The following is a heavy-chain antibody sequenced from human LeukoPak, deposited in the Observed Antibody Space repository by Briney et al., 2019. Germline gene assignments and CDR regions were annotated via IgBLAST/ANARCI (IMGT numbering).Heavy chain of an antibody. Sequence: SETLSPTCTVSGGSISSYYWSWIRQPPGKGLEWIGYIYYSGSTNYNPSLKSRVTISVDTSKNQFSLKLSSVTAADTAVYYCARGYCSSTSCFPGDYWGQGTLVTVSS. CDR2: IYYSGST. CDR1: GGSISSYY. V-gene: IGHV4-59*01. CDR3: ARGYCSSTSCFPGDY. D-gene: IGHD2-2*01. J-gene: IGHJ4*02.